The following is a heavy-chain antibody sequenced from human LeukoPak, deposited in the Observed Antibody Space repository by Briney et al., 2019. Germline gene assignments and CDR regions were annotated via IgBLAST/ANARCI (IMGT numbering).Heavy chain of an antibody. D-gene: IGHD4-23*01. CDR2: IYYSGST. V-gene: IGHV4-59*01. CDR1: GGSISSYY. CDR3: ARLRWDAFDI. Sequence: SETLSLTCTVSGGSISSYYWSWIRQPPGKGLEWIGYIYYSGSTNYNPSLKSRVTISVDTSKNQFSLKLSSVTAADTAVYYCARLRWDAFDIWGQGTMVTVSS. J-gene: IGHJ3*02.